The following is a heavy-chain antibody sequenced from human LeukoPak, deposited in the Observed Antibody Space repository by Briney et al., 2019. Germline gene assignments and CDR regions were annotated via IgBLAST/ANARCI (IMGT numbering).Heavy chain of an antibody. CDR3: AREMGTTSDS. CDR1: GFTFSSYS. CDR2: ISSNSRYI. V-gene: IGHV3-21*01. J-gene: IGHJ4*02. Sequence: GGSLRLSCAASGFTFSSYSMNWVRQAPGKGLEWVSSISSNSRYIYYADSVKGRFTISRDNAKNSLYLQMNSLRDEDTAVYYCAREMGTTSDSWGQGTLVTVSS. D-gene: IGHD1-7*01.